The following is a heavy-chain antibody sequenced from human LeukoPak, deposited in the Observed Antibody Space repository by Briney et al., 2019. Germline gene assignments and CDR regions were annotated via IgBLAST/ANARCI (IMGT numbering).Heavy chain of an antibody. Sequence: AASVKVSCKASGGTFSSFAISWVRQAPGQGLEWMGGIIPIFGTANYAQKFQGRVTITADESTSTAYMELSSLRSEDTAVYYCARGNGDDEYAFDIWGQGTMVTVSS. CDR2: IIPIFGTA. V-gene: IGHV1-69*13. CDR3: ARGNGDDEYAFDI. D-gene: IGHD4-17*01. J-gene: IGHJ3*02. CDR1: GGTFSSFA.